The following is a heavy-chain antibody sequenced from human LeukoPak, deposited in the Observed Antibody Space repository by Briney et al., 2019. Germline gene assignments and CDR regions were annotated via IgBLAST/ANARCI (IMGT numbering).Heavy chain of an antibody. CDR2: ISGGGNT. D-gene: IGHD3-3*01. V-gene: IGHV3-53*01. Sequence: GGSLRLSCAVSGFTVSNNYMSWVRQAPGKGLEWVSVISGGGNTYDADSVKGRFTISRDNSKNTLYLQMNSLRAEDTAVYYCARVPPLWSGYPSHNPYFDYWGQGTLVTVSS. CDR1: GFTVSNNY. J-gene: IGHJ4*02. CDR3: ARVPPLWSGYPSHNPYFDY.